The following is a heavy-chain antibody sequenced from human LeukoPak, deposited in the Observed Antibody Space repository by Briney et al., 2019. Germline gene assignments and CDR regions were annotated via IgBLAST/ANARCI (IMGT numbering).Heavy chain of an antibody. J-gene: IGHJ4*02. CDR1: GFTFSTYG. D-gene: IGHD3-10*01. CDR2: ISSDGSKQ. Sequence: PGGSLRLSCAASGFTFSTYGIHWVRQAPGKGLEWVAVISSDGSKQYYADSVKGRFTISRDNSKNTLYLQMNSLRAEDAAVYYCAKPNYSGSGNFPFDYWGQGTLVTVSS. CDR3: AKPNYSGSGNFPFDY. V-gene: IGHV3-30*18.